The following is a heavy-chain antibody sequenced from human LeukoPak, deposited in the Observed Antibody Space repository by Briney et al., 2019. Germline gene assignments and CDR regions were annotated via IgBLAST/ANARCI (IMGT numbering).Heavy chain of an antibody. Sequence: PGGSLRLSCAASGFTFSSYGMHWVRQAPGKGLEWMVVISYDGSNKYYADSVKGRFTISRDNSKNTLYLQMNSLRAEDTAVYYCAKDFSSDGYNFPYYFDYWGQGTLVTVSS. V-gene: IGHV3-30*18. CDR3: AKDFSSDGYNFPYYFDY. D-gene: IGHD5-24*01. CDR1: GFTFSSYG. CDR2: ISYDGSNK. J-gene: IGHJ4*02.